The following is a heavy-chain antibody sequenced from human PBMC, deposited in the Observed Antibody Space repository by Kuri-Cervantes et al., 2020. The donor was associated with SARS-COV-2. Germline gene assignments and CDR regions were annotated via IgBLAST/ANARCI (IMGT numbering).Heavy chain of an antibody. J-gene: IGHJ6*03. V-gene: IGHV3-21*01. CDR1: GFTFSSYS. CDR3: ARDGSRYSTSSFNYYYYMDV. D-gene: IGHD6-6*01. CDR2: ISSSSNYI. Sequence: GESLKISCAASGFTFSSYSVNWVRQAPGKGLEWVSFISSSSNYIYYADSLKGRFTISRDNAKNSLYLQMNSPRAEDTAVYYCARDGSRYSTSSFNYYYYMDVWGKGTTVTVSS.